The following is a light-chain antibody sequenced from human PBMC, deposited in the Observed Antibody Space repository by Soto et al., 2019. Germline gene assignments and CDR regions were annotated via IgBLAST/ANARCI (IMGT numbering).Light chain of an antibody. V-gene: IGKV3-20*01. Sequence: EIVLTQSPGTLSLSPGERATLCCRASQTVTSSFLAWYQQKPGQAPRLLIYGASSRATGIPDKFSGSGSGTDFTLTISRLEPEDFAVYYCQQYGSSVLTFGGGTKVEIK. J-gene: IGKJ4*01. CDR1: QTVTSSF. CDR2: GAS. CDR3: QQYGSSVLT.